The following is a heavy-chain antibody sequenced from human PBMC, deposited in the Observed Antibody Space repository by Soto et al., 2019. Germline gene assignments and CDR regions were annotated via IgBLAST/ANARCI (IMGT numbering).Heavy chain of an antibody. Sequence: QVQLLESGPGLVKPSQTLSLTCSVSGDSISTVDYFWAWVHQPPGQALEYIGYIYKSATTYYNPSFESRVAISLDTSKSQFSLNVTSLTAADTAVYFCARGRYCLTGRCFPNWFDSWGQGTLVTVSS. D-gene: IGHD2-15*01. J-gene: IGHJ5*01. CDR2: IYKSATT. CDR1: GDSISTVDYF. V-gene: IGHV4-30-4*01. CDR3: ARGRYCLTGRCFPNWFDS.